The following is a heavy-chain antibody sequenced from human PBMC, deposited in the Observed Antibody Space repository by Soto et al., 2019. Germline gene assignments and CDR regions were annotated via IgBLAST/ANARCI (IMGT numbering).Heavy chain of an antibody. V-gene: IGHV1-69*14. CDR2: IIPIFGTA. CDR1: GGTFSSYA. CDR3: ASSPPPTVTMYSRYFDL. J-gene: IGHJ2*01. Sequence: QVQLVQSGAEVKKPGSSVKVSCKASGGTFSSYAISWVRQAPGQGLEWMGGIIPIFGTANYAQKFQGRVTITADKSTSTAYMELRSPRSEDTAVYYCASSPPPTVTMYSRYFDLWGRGTLVTVSS. D-gene: IGHD4-17*01.